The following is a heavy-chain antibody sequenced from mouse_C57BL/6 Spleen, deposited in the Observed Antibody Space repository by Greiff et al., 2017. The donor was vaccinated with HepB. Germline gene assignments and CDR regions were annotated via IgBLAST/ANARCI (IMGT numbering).Heavy chain of an antibody. CDR2: IYPGDGDT. CDR3: ARWPDD. V-gene: IGHV1-82*01. Sequence: VKLMESGPELVKPGASVKISCKASGYAFSSSWMNWVKQRPGKGLEWIGRIYPGDGDTNYNGKFKGKATLTADKSSSTAYMQLSSLTSEDSAVYFCARWPDDWGQGTSVTVSS. CDR1: GYAFSSSW. J-gene: IGHJ4*01.